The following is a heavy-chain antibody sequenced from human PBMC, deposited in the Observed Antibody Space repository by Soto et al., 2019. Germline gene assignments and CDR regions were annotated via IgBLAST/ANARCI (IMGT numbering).Heavy chain of an antibody. D-gene: IGHD3-22*01. J-gene: IGHJ6*02. CDR2: ISWNSGSI. CDR1: GFTFDDYA. CDR3: AKDKGPLYYYDSSGPRAGYYYYGMDV. V-gene: IGHV3-9*01. Sequence: GGSLRLSCAASGFTFDDYAMHWVRQAPGKGLEWVSGISWNSGSIGYADSVKGRFTISRDNAKNSLYLQMNSLRAEDTALYYCAKDKGPLYYYDSSGPRAGYYYYGMDVWGQGTTVTVSS.